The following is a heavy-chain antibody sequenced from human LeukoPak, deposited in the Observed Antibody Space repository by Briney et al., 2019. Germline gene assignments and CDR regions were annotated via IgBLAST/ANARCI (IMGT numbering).Heavy chain of an antibody. V-gene: IGHV1-69*06. Sequence: GASVKVSCKASGGTFSSYAISWVRQAPGQGLEWMGGIIPIFGTANYAQKFQGRVTITADKSTSTAYMELSSLRSDDTAVYYCARDLIVVVPGDTFDIWGQGTMVTVSS. CDR1: GGTFSSYA. CDR3: ARDLIVVVPGDTFDI. D-gene: IGHD2-2*01. CDR2: IIPIFGTA. J-gene: IGHJ3*02.